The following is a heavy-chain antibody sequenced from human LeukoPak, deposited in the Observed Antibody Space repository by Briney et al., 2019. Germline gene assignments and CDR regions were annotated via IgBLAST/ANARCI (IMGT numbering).Heavy chain of an antibody. CDR3: ARLRSDGDYVWGSYRNDAFDI. CDR2: MNEYGSEI. D-gene: IGHD3-16*02. J-gene: IGHJ3*02. CDR1: GFTVSSNY. Sequence: GGSLRLSCAASGFTVSSNYMSWVRQAPGKGLEWVAKMNEYGSEIFYLDSVKGRFTISRDNAKNSLYLQMNSLRAEDTAVYYCARLRSDGDYVWGSYRNDAFDIWGQGTMVTVSS. V-gene: IGHV3-7*01.